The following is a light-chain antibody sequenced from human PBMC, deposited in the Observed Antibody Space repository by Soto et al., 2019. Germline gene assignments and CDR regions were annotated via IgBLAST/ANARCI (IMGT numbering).Light chain of an antibody. CDR1: QSISSY. J-gene: IGKJ1*01. CDR2: AAS. CDR3: QQSYATSLWT. V-gene: IGKV1-39*01. Sequence: DIQMTQSPSSLSASVGDRVSITCRASQSISSYVNWYQQKPGKAPKLLIYAASALQSGVPSRFSGSGSGTDYTLTISSLQPEDVATYYCQQSYATSLWTFGPGTKVEMK.